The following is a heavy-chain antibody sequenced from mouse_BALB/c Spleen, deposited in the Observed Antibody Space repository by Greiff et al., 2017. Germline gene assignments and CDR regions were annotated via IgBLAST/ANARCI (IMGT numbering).Heavy chain of an antibody. D-gene: IGHD2-4*01. CDR1: GFTFNTYA. V-gene: IGHV10-1*02. J-gene: IGHJ3*01. Sequence: EVQRVESGGGLVQPKGSLKLSCAASGFTFNTYAMNWVRQAPGKGLEWVARIRSKSNNYATYYADSVKDRFTISRDDSQSMLYLQMNNLKTEDTAMYYCVRGTGGVYYDYDEFAYWGQGTLVTVSA. CDR2: IRSKSNNYAT. CDR3: VRGTGGVYYDYDEFAY.